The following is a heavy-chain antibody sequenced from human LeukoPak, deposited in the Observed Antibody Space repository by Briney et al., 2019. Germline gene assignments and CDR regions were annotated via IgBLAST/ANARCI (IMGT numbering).Heavy chain of an antibody. CDR2: IYSGGST. CDR1: GLTFDDYG. J-gene: IGHJ4*02. D-gene: IGHD2-2*01. CDR3: ARAADPLCYFDY. V-gene: IGHV3-53*01. Sequence: GGSLRLSCAASGLTFDDYGMHWVRQPPGKGLEWVSVIYSGGSTYYADSVKGRFTISRDNSKNTLYLQMNSLRAEDTAVYYCARAADPLCYFDYWGQGTLVTVSS.